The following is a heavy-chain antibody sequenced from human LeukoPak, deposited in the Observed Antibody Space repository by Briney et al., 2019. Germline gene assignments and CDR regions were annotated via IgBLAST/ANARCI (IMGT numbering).Heavy chain of an antibody. V-gene: IGHV4-61*02. D-gene: IGHD3-22*01. CDR3: TRTSITMMGYYFDY. J-gene: IGHJ4*02. CDR1: GGSVSSGSYY. Sequence: SETLSLTCTVSGGSVSSGSYYWSWIRQPAGKGLEWIGRIYTSGSTDYNPSLKSPVTISLDTSKNQFSLKLNSVTAADTAVYYCTRTSITMMGYYFDYWGQGTLVTVSS. CDR2: IYTSGST.